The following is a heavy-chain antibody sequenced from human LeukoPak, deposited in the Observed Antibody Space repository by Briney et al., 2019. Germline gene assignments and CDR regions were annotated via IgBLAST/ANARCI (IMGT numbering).Heavy chain of an antibody. CDR2: IYTSGST. D-gene: IGHD6-19*01. Sequence: PLETLSLTCTDSGGSLSSYYWSWIRQPARKGLEWIGRIYTSGSTNYNPSLKSRVTMSVDTSKNQFSLKLSSVTAADTAVYYCAREPQSSGWYPYWYFDLWGRGTLVTVSS. J-gene: IGHJ2*01. V-gene: IGHV4-4*07. CDR3: AREPQSSGWYPYWYFDL. CDR1: GGSLSSYY.